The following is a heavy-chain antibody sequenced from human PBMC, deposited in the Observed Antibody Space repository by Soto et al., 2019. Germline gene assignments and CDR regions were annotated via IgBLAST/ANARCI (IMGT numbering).Heavy chain of an antibody. Sequence: EVQLVESGGGLVRPGGSLRLSCAASEFTFSTYYMTWFRQAPGKGLEWVANIKQDGSEKFYVDSVKGRFTISRDNAKNSLYLQMNGLRVDDTAMYYCARFGGAWYSDLWGRGTLVTVSS. V-gene: IGHV3-7*01. D-gene: IGHD3-10*01. CDR1: EFTFSTYY. J-gene: IGHJ2*01. CDR3: ARFGGAWYSDL. CDR2: IKQDGSEK.